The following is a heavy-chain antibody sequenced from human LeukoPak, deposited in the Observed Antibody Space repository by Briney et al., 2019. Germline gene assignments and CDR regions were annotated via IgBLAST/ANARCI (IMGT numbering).Heavy chain of an antibody. CDR2: IYYSGST. V-gene: IGHV4-59*01. J-gene: IGHJ4*02. CDR3: ARDLGGDGSGSYRLLWTST. Sequence: PSETLSLTCTVSGGSISSYYWSWIRQPPGKGLEWIGYIYYSGSTNYNPSLKSRVTISVDTSKNQFSLKLSSVTAADTAVYYCARDLGGDGSGSYRLLWTSTWGQGTLVTVSS. CDR1: GGSISSYY. D-gene: IGHD3-10*01.